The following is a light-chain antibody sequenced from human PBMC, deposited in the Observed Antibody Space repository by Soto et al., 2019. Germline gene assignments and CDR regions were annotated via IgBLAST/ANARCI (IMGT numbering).Light chain of an antibody. CDR3: QQLNNYPWT. CDR1: QSISSW. J-gene: IGKJ1*01. CDR2: KAS. V-gene: IGKV1-5*03. Sequence: DIQMTQSPSTLSASVGDRVTITCRASQSISSWLAWYQQKPGKAPKLLIYKASSLESGVPSRFSGSGSGTDFTLTISSLQPDDFATYYCQQLNNYPWTFGQGTMVEIK.